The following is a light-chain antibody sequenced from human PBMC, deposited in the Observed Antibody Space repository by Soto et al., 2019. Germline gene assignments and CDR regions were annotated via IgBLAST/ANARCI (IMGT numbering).Light chain of an antibody. CDR2: AAS. V-gene: IGKV1-39*02. J-gene: IGKJ5*01. CDR3: QRDSSTPPIT. CDR1: QSVSRN. Sequence: DIQMTQSPSSLSASAGDRVTITCRASQSVSRNLNWYQQKPGKAPKLLISAASTLQSGVPSRSSGSGSGTDFSLTISSLQPEDFAVYYCQRDSSTPPITFGQRTRMEI.